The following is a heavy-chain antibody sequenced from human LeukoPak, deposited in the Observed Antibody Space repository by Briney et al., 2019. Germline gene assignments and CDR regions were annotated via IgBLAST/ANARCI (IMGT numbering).Heavy chain of an antibody. CDR2: VRVSDGAR. V-gene: IGHV3-23*01. J-gene: IGHJ4*02. CDR3: ARKTDSSGSGDY. D-gene: IGHD3-22*01. Sequence: PGGSLRLSCVASGFPFPTYAMMWVRQAPGKGLEWVSSVRVSDGARFYADSVQGRFTISRDASKNTLFLQMNSLRADDTAVYYCARKTDSSGSGDYWGQGTLVTVSS. CDR1: GFPFPTYA.